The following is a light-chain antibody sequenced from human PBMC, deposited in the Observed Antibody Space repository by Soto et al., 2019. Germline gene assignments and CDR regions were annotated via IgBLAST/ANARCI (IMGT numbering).Light chain of an antibody. CDR2: AAS. CDR1: QSISNH. CDR3: QQSYSSPPT. J-gene: IGKJ1*01. Sequence: DIQMTQSPSSLSASVGDRVIITCRASQSISNHLNWYQQKPGKAPKLLIFAASSLQSGVPSRFSGSRSGPDFTLTISRLQPEDFATYYCQQSYSSPPTFGQGTRWIS. V-gene: IGKV1-39*01.